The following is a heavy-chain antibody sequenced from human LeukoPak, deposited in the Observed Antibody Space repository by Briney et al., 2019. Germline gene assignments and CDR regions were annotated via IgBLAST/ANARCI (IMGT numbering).Heavy chain of an antibody. V-gene: IGHV3-30*02. J-gene: IGHJ4*02. CDR1: GFIFSTYG. D-gene: IGHD2-2*01. CDR3: TKDRPEAYFDY. Sequence: GGSLRLSCAASGFIFSTYGMHWVRQAPGKGLEWVAFGRFTISRDNSKNTLYLQMNSLRVEDTAVYYCTKDRPEAYFDYWGQGTLVTVSS.